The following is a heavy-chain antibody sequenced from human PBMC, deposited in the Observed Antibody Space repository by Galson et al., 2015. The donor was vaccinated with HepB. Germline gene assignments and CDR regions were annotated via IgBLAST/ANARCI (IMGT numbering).Heavy chain of an antibody. Sequence: SLRLSCAASGFTFSSYAMSWVRQAPGKGLEWVSAISGSGGSTYYADSVKGRFTISRDNSKNTLYLQMNSLRAEDTAVYYCAKDLFTMIVVVSRTGAFDIWGQGTMVTVSS. D-gene: IGHD3-22*01. CDR3: AKDLFTMIVVVSRTGAFDI. V-gene: IGHV3-23*01. CDR1: GFTFSSYA. J-gene: IGHJ3*02. CDR2: ISGSGGST.